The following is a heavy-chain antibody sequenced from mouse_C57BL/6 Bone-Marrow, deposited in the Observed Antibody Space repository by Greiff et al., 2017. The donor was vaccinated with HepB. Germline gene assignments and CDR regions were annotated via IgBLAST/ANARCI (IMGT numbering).Heavy chain of an antibody. V-gene: IGHV14-2*01. J-gene: IGHJ1*03. CDR2: IDPEDGET. CDR3: ARSSDGSSYSYWYFDV. Sequence: VQLKESGAELVKPGASVKLSCTASGFNIKDYYMHWVKQRTEQGLEWIGRIDPEDGETKYAPKFQGKATITADTSSNTAYLQLSSLTSEDTAVYYCARSSDGSSYSYWYFDVWGTGTTVTVSS. CDR1: GFNIKDYY. D-gene: IGHD1-1*01.